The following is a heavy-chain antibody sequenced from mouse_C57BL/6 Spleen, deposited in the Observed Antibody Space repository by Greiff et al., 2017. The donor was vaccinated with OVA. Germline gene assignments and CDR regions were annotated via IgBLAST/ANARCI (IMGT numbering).Heavy chain of an antibody. Sequence: VKLMESGTELVKPGASVKLSCKASGYTFTSYWMHWVKQRPGQGLEWIGNINPSNGGTNYNEKFKSKATLTVDKSSSTAYMQLSSLTSEDSAVYYCARSRYYYGSSWAMDYWGQGTSVTVSS. V-gene: IGHV1-53*01. D-gene: IGHD1-1*01. CDR1: GYTFTSYW. CDR2: INPSNGGT. J-gene: IGHJ4*01. CDR3: ARSRYYYGSSWAMDY.